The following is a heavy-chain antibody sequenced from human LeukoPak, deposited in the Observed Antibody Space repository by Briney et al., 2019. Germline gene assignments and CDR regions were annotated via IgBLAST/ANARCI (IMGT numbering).Heavy chain of an antibody. D-gene: IGHD3-10*01. V-gene: IGHV4-39*07. CDR3: ARRTLLWFGVYYFDY. Sequence: SETLSLTCTVSGGSISSSSYYWGWIRQPPGKGLEWIGSIYYSGSTYYNPSLKSRVTISVDTSKNQFSLKLSSVTAADTAVYYCARRTLLWFGVYYFDYWGQGTLVTVSS. J-gene: IGHJ4*02. CDR2: IYYSGST. CDR1: GGSISSSSYY.